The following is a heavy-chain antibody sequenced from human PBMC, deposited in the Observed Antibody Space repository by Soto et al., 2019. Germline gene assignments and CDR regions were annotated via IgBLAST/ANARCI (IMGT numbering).Heavy chain of an antibody. CDR1: GFTFSSYA. V-gene: IGHV3-23*01. CDR2: ISGSGGST. Sequence: EVQLLESGGGLVQPGGSLRLSCAASGFTFSSYAMSWVRQAPGKGLEWVSAISGSGGSTYYADSVKGRFTISRDNSKNTLYLQMNSLSAEDTAVYYCAKGGYGPYYYGMDVWGQGTTVTVSS. CDR3: AKGGYGPYYYGMDV. D-gene: IGHD5-18*01. J-gene: IGHJ6*02.